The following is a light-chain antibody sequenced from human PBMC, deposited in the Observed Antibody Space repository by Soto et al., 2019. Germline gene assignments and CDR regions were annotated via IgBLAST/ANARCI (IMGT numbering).Light chain of an antibody. J-gene: IGLJ1*01. CDR1: SSNIGAGYH. V-gene: IGLV1-40*01. Sequence: QAPATAGAPGHSVTMSWTGSSSNIGAGYHVHWYQQLPGTAPKLLIYGTSIRPSGVPARFSGSKSGTSASLAITGLHAEDEADYYCQSYDSSLSGYVFGTGTKVTVL. CDR3: QSYDSSLSGYV. CDR2: GTS.